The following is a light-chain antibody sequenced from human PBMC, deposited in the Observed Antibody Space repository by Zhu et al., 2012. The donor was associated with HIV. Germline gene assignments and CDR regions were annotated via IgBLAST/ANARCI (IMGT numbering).Light chain of an antibody. J-gene: IGKJ1*01. Sequence: EIVMTQSPATLSVSPGERATLSCRASQSVGSNLAWYQQKPGQAPRLLIYGASTRATEFTLTINTLQSEDFALYYCQQYNRWPPWTFGRGTRV. V-gene: IGKV3-15*01. CDR3: QQYNRWPPWT. CDR1: QSVGSN. CDR2: GAS.